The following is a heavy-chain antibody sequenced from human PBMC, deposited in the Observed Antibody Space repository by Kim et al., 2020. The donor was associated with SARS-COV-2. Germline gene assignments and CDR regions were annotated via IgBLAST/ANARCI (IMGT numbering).Heavy chain of an antibody. J-gene: IGHJ4*02. V-gene: IGHV4-4*02. CDR3: ARSIAVAVNYFDY. Sequence: YNPPLKNRLPIAVDKSKTQFSLKLSSVTAADTAVYYCARSIAVAVNYFDYWGQGTLVTVSS. D-gene: IGHD6-19*01.